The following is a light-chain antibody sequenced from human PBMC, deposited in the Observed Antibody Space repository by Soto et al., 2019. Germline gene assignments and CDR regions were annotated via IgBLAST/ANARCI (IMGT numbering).Light chain of an antibody. CDR1: QRIYNY. Sequence: EIVMTQSPATLSASPGERVTISCRASQRIYNYLAWYQQKLGQAPRLLIYGASTRDTGIPSRFSGSGSGTEFTLTISSLQSEDFAIYYCQQYEKRPPLTFGGGTKVEI. CDR2: GAS. CDR3: QQYEKRPPLT. V-gene: IGKV3-15*01. J-gene: IGKJ4*01.